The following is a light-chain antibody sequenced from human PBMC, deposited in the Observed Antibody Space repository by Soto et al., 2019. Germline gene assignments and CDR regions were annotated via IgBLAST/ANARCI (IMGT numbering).Light chain of an antibody. J-gene: IGKJ1*01. V-gene: IGKV1-17*01. CDR2: AAS. CDR3: LQHNSYIGTCT. Sequence: DIQMTQSPSSLSASVGDRVTITCRASQGIRNDLVWYQQKPGKAPKRLIYAASSLQSGVPSRFSGSGSGTEFTLTISSLQPEYFATYFCLQHNSYIGTCTCGQGTRVDIK. CDR1: QGIRND.